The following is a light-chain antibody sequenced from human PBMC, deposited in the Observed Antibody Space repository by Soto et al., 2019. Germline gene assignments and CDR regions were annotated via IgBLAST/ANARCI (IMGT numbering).Light chain of an antibody. Sequence: EILCTQSSGTLSLYQRERATLSCRASQTVSSNSLAWYHQKPGQAPRLLIYGASSRATGIPDRFSGSGSGTEFTLTINNLQSEDFAVNYCQQYGRSLGLFTFGPGTKVDTK. V-gene: IGKV3-20*01. J-gene: IGKJ3*01. CDR3: QQYGRSLGLFT. CDR2: GAS. CDR1: QTVSSNS.